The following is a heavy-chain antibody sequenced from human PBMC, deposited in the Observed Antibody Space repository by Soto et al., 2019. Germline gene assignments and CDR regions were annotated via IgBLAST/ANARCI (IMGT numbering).Heavy chain of an antibody. CDR1: GYTFTSYY. V-gene: IGHV1-46*01. CDR2: INPSGGST. Sequence: ASVKVSCKASGYTFTSYYMHWVRQAPGQGLEWMGIINPSGGSTSYAQKFQGRVTMTRDTSTSTVHMELSSLRSEDTAVYYCARDFQLTGTGHYWGQGTLVTVSS. D-gene: IGHD1-7*01. J-gene: IGHJ4*02. CDR3: ARDFQLTGTGHY.